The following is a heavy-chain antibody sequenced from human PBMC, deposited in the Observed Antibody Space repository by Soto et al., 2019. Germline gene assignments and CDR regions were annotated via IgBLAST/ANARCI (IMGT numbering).Heavy chain of an antibody. J-gene: IGHJ5*01. D-gene: IGHD2-21*01. CDR2: MNPNSGNT. Sequence: QVQLVQSGAEVKTPGASVKVSCKASGYTFATYDINWVRQAPGQGLEWMGWMNPNSGNTGYAPKFQGRLTMTRDTALSVAHMELSSLRNGDTAGYYCARSDGYNFNWLDSWGQGTLVTVSA. V-gene: IGHV1-8*01. CDR1: GYTFATYD. CDR3: ARSDGYNFNWLDS.